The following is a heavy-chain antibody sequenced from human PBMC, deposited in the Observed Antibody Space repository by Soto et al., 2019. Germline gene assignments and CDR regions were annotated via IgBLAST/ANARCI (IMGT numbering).Heavy chain of an antibody. V-gene: IGHV1-8*01. D-gene: IGHD3-10*01. CDR2: MNPNSGNT. Sequence: ASVKVSCKASGYTFTSYDINWVRQATGQGLEWMGWMNPNSGNTGYAQKFQGRVTMTRNTSISTAYMELSSLRSEDTAVYYCARGRMVRGVNYYYYGMDVWGQGTTVTVSS. CDR3: ARGRMVRGVNYYYYGMDV. J-gene: IGHJ6*02. CDR1: GYTFTSYD.